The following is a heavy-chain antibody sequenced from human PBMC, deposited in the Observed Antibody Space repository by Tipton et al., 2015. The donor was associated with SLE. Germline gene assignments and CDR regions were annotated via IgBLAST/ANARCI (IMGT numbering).Heavy chain of an antibody. CDR3: ARGGFDAFDF. Sequence: TLSLTCTVSGGSISSYYWSWIRQPPGKGLEWIGYIYYSGSTYYNPSLKSRVTISVDTSKNQFSLKLTSVTAADTAVYYCARGGFDAFDFWGQGTAVTVSS. CDR2: IYYSGST. D-gene: IGHD3-16*01. J-gene: IGHJ3*01. CDR1: GGSISSYY. V-gene: IGHV4-59*12.